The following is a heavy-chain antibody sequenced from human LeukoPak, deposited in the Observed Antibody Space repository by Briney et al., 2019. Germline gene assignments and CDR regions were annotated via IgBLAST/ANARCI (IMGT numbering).Heavy chain of an antibody. CDR2: IIPIFGTA. CDR1: GGTFSIYA. D-gene: IGHD3-22*01. Sequence: SLKLSSTASGGTFSIYAISCGRQAPGQGVEWMVGIIPIFGTANYAQKFQGRVTITADESTSTAYMELSSLRSEDTAVYHCAKSADSSGYYAGYYFDYWGQGTLVTVSS. J-gene: IGHJ4*02. V-gene: IGHV1-69*01. CDR3: AKSADSSGYYAGYYFDY.